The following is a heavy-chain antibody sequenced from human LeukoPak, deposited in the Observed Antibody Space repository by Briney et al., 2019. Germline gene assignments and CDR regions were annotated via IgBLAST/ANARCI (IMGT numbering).Heavy chain of an antibody. V-gene: IGHV4-39*07. Sequence: SETLSLTCSVSGDSISSSSYYWGWIRQPPGKGLDWIGSIYFSGSTYYNPSLKSRVTISVDRSKNQFSLKLSSVTAADTAVYYCARVGYNWFDPWGQGTLVTVSS. CDR2: IYFSGST. CDR3: ARVGYNWFDP. CDR1: GDSISSSSYY. J-gene: IGHJ5*02.